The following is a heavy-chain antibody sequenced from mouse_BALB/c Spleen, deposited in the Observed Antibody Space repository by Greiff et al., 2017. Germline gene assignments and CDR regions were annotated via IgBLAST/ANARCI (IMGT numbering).Heavy chain of an antibody. CDR1: GFSLTSYG. D-gene: IGHD2-3*01. CDR3: ARNDGYYLRFAY. J-gene: IGHJ3*01. V-gene: IGHV2-2*02. CDR2: IWSGGST. Sequence: VQLQQSGPGLVQPSQSLSITCTVSGFSLTSYGVHWVRQSPGKGLEWLGVIWSGGSTDYNAAFISRLSISKDNSKSQVFFKMNSLQANDTAIYYCARNDGYYLRFAYWGQGTLVTVSA.